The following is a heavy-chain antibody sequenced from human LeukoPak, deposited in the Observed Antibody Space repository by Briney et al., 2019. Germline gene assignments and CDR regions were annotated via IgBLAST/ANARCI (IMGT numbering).Heavy chain of an antibody. V-gene: IGHV1-2*02. Sequence: ASVKVSCKASGYTFTVYYMHWVRQAPGQGLEWMAWINPDSGGTNYAQKFQGRVTMTRDTSISTAYMELSRLRSDDTAVYYCARSGWGWNYYYMDVWGKGTTVTISS. CDR3: ARSGWGWNYYYMDV. D-gene: IGHD6-19*01. CDR1: GYTFTVYY. CDR2: INPDSGGT. J-gene: IGHJ6*03.